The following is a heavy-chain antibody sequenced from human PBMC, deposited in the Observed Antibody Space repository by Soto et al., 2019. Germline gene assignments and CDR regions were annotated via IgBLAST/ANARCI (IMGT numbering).Heavy chain of an antibody. Sequence: ASVKVSCKASGGTFSSYAISWVRQAPGTGLEWMGGIIPIFGTSNYAQKFQGRVTITADESTSTAYMELSSLRSEDTAVYYCATLIRPDYNWFEPWGQGTLVTISS. D-gene: IGHD3-3*01. V-gene: IGHV1-69*13. CDR3: ATLIRPDYNWFEP. CDR1: GGTFSSYA. CDR2: IIPIFGTS. J-gene: IGHJ5*02.